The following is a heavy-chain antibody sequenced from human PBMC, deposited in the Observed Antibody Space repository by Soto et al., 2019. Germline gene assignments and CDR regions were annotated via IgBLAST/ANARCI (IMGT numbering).Heavy chain of an antibody. CDR2: INHGGST. Sequence: QVQLQEWGAGLLKPSETLSLTCAVYGGSFSGYYWNWIRQPPGKGLEWIGEINHGGSTNYNPSLKSRVTISLYTSKNQFSLKLSSVTAADTSVYYCARGPEYYYGGSGFVDYWGQGALVTVSS. CDR3: ARGPEYYYGGSGFVDY. CDR1: GGSFSGYY. J-gene: IGHJ4*02. V-gene: IGHV4-34*01. D-gene: IGHD3-22*01.